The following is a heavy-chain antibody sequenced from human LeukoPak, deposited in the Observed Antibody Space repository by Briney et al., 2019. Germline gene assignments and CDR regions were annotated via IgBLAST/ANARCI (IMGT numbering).Heavy chain of an antibody. J-gene: IGHJ3*02. Sequence: PSETLSLTCTVSGGSISSYYWSWNRQPAGKGLEWIGRIYTSGSTNYNPSLKSRVTMSVDTSKNQFSLKLSSVTAADTAVYYCASNMITFGGVIVTDAFDIWGQGTMVTVSS. V-gene: IGHV4-4*07. CDR1: GGSISSYY. D-gene: IGHD3-16*02. CDR2: IYTSGST. CDR3: ASNMITFGGVIVTDAFDI.